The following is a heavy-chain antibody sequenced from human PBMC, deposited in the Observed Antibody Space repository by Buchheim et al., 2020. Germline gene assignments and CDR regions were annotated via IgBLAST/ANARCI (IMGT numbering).Heavy chain of an antibody. D-gene: IGHD3-10*01. J-gene: IGHJ6*02. CDR3: ALDRGGTYYYYGMDV. Sequence: EVQLVQSGAEVKKPGESLRISCKGSGYSFTSYWISWVRQMPGKGLEWMGRIDPSDSYTNYSPSFQGHVTISADKSISPSYLQWSSLKASDTAMYYCALDRGGTYYYYGMDVWGQGTT. CDR2: IDPSDSYT. CDR1: GYSFTSYW. V-gene: IGHV5-10-1*03.